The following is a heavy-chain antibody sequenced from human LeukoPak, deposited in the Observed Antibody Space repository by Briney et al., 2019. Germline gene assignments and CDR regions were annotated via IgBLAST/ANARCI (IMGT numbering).Heavy chain of an antibody. V-gene: IGHV3-23*01. CDR3: ARDSPAQLERHPVGVDY. J-gene: IGHJ4*02. D-gene: IGHD1-1*01. CDR1: GFTFSSYD. CDR2: IRSDGGST. Sequence: GGSLRLSCAASGFTFSSYDMSWVRQAPGKGLEWVSFIRSDGGSTLYADSVKGRFTISRDNSKNTLYAEMTSLRAEDTAVYYCARDSPAQLERHPVGVDYWGQGTLVTVSS.